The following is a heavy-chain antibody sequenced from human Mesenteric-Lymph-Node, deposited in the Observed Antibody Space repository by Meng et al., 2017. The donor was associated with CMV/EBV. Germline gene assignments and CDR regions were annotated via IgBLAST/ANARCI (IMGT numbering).Heavy chain of an antibody. J-gene: IGHJ3*01. CDR2: IFPGDSDT. Sequence: GESLKISCTTSGYIFTSYWFGWVRQMPGKGLEWMGIIFPGDSDTRYSPSFQGQVTISADKSISTAYLQWRNLKASDTAIYYCATIAVRRANDAFDFWGQGTMVTVSS. CDR1: GYIFTSYW. V-gene: IGHV5-51*01. D-gene: IGHD6-6*01. CDR3: ATIAVRRANDAFDF.